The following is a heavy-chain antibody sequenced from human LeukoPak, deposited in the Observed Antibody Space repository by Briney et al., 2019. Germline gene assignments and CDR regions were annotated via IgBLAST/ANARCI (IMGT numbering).Heavy chain of an antibody. Sequence: GGSLRLSCAASGFTFSGSAMHWLRQASGKGLEWVGRIRSKANSYATAYAASVKGSFTISRDDSKTTAYLQMNSLKTEDTAVYYCIYDRLDAFDIWGQGTMVTVSS. D-gene: IGHD3-22*01. CDR1: GFTFSGSA. V-gene: IGHV3-73*01. CDR2: IRSKANSYAT. CDR3: IYDRLDAFDI. J-gene: IGHJ3*02.